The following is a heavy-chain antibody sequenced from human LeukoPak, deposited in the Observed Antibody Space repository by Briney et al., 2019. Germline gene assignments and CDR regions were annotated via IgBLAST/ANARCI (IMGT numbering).Heavy chain of an antibody. J-gene: IGHJ4*02. CDR3: VGLRYCSGGSCYSGLGY. CDR2: ISSSSSYI. CDR1: GFTFSSYS. D-gene: IGHD2-15*01. Sequence: GGSLRLSCAASGFTFSSYSMNWVRQAPGKGLEWVSSISSSSSYIYYADSVKGRFTISRDNAKNSLYLQMNSLRAEDTAVYYCVGLRYCSGGSCYSGLGYWGQGTLVTVSS. V-gene: IGHV3-21*01.